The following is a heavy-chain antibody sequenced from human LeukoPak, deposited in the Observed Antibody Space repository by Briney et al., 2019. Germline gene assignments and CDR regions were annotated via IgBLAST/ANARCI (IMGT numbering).Heavy chain of an antibody. CDR2: INTKSGDA. J-gene: IGHJ4*02. CDR3: ATGLSSGWYVHYFDY. D-gene: IGHD6-19*01. CDR1: GSTFSDYH. V-gene: IGHV1-2*02. Sequence: ASVKVSCKASGSTFSDYHINWVRQASGQGPEWMGWINTKSGDAKYNQAFQGRVTMTRDTSISTAYMELSRLRSDDTAVYYCATGLSSGWYVHYFDYWGQGTLVTVSS.